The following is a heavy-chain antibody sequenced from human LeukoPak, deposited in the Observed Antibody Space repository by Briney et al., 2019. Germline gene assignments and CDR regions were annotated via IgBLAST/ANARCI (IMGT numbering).Heavy chain of an antibody. J-gene: IGHJ5*02. V-gene: IGHV3-33*03. CDR3: AKTLVASPGNTGGP. Sequence: GGSLRLSCTTSGFSFSNYGFHWVRQAPGKGLEWVSLIWYDGSKKYYVDSVKGRFTISRDNAKNSLYLQMNSLRAEDTAVYYCAKTLVASPGNTGGPWGQGTLVTVSS. CDR2: IWYDGSKK. CDR1: GFSFSNYG. D-gene: IGHD6-6*01.